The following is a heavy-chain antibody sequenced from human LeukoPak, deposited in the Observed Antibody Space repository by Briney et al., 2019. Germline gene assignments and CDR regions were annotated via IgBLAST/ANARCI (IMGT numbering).Heavy chain of an antibody. J-gene: IGHJ4*02. CDR1: GYTFSGYY. Sequence: ASVKVSCKASGYTFSGYYLHWVRQAPGQGPEWMGRINPDSGGTNYAQKFQGRVTMTRVTSITTAYMDLSRLRSDDTAVYYCARGGSDYYHISGYYLWDWGQGTLVTVSS. CDR2: INPDSGGT. V-gene: IGHV1-2*06. D-gene: IGHD3-22*01. CDR3: ARGGSDYYHISGYYLWD.